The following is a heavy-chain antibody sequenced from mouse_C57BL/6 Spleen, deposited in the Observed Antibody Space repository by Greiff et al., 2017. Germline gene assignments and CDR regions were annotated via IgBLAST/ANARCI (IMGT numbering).Heavy chain of an antibody. Sequence: DVKLVESGGGLVKPGGSLKLSCAASGFTFSSYAMSWVRQTPEKRLEWVATISDGGSYTYYPDNVKGRFTISRDNAKNNLYLQMSHLKSEDTAMYYCASERPFDYWGQGTTLTVSS. J-gene: IGHJ2*01. V-gene: IGHV5-4*03. CDR2: ISDGGSYT. CDR1: GFTFSSYA. CDR3: ASERPFDY.